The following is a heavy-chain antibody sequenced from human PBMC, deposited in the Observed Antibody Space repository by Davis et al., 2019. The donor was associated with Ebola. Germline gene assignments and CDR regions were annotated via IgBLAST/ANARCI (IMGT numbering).Heavy chain of an antibody. CDR2: ISSSSTYI. V-gene: IGHV3-21*01. Sequence: GESLKISCAASGFTFSMYSMNWVRQAPGKGLEWVSSISSSSTYIYYADSVKGRFTISRDNAKNSLYLHMNSLRAEDTAVYYCARDYYYGMDVWGKGTTVTVSS. J-gene: IGHJ6*04. CDR3: ARDYYYGMDV. CDR1: GFTFSMYS.